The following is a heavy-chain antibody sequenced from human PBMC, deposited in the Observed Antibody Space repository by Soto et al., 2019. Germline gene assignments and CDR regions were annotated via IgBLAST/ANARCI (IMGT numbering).Heavy chain of an antibody. CDR2: ISAYNGNT. J-gene: IGHJ4*02. V-gene: IGHV1-18*01. D-gene: IGHD3-22*01. CDR1: GYTFTSYG. Sequence: ASVKVSCKASGYTFTSYGISWVRQAPGQGLEWMGGISAYNGNTNYAQKIQGRVTMTTDTSTTTAYMELWSLTSDDTAVYYCVRDAGYGSSGYYGDYWGQGTLVTVSS. CDR3: VRDAGYGSSGYYGDY.